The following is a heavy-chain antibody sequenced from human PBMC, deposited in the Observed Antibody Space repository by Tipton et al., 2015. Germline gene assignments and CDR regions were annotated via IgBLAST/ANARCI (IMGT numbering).Heavy chain of an antibody. J-gene: IGHJ4*02. CDR2: IYYSGST. D-gene: IGHD3-22*01. V-gene: IGHV4-61*01. CDR3: AREGWNSDSSGYDY. Sequence: TLSLTCTVSGSSVSSGSFYWSWVRQPPGKGLEWIGYIYYSGSTNYNPSLKSRVTISVDTSNNQFSLRLSSVTAADTAVYYCAREGWNSDSSGYDYWGQGTLVTVSS. CDR1: GSSVSSGSFY.